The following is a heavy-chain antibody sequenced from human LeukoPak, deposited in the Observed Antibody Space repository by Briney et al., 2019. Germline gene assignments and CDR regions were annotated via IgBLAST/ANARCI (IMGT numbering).Heavy chain of an antibody. CDR1: GFTFSSYS. D-gene: IGHD3-3*01. J-gene: IGHJ4*02. CDR2: ISSSSSYI. V-gene: IGHV3-21*01. Sequence: TGGSLRLSCAASGFTFSSYSMNWVRQAPGKGLEWVSSISSSSSYIYYADSVKGRFTISRDNAKNSLYLQMNSLRAEDTAVYYCARDCAFWSGSQLDYWGQGTLVTVSS. CDR3: ARDCAFWSGSQLDY.